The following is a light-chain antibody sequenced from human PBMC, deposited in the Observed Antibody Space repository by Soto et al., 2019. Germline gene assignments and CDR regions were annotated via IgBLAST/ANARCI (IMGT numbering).Light chain of an antibody. J-gene: IGKJ3*01. CDR1: QRVSSSF. CDR3: QQSGSSPPFI. V-gene: IGKV3-20*01. CDR2: DAS. Sequence: ETVMTQSPVTLSVSPVDTATLSCSASQRVSSSFLAWYQQKPGQAPRLLIYDASSRATGIPDRFSGSGSGTDFTLSISRLEPEDFAVYYCQQSGSSPPFIFGPGTKVDIK.